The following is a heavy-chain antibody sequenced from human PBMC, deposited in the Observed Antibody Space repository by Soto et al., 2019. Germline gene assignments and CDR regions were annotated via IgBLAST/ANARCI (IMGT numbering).Heavy chain of an antibody. V-gene: IGHV1-69*04. D-gene: IGHD2-2*01. Sequence: GASVKVSCKASGGTFSSYTISWVRQAPGQGLEWMGRIIPILGIANYAQKFQGRVTITADESTSTAYMELSSLRSEDTAVYYCARDQLPGYYYYGMDVWGQGTTVTVSS. J-gene: IGHJ6*02. CDR1: GGTFSSYT. CDR2: IIPILGIA. CDR3: ARDQLPGYYYYGMDV.